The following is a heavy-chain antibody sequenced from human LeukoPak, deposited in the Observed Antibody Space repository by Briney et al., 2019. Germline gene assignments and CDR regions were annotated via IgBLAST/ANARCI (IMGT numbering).Heavy chain of an antibody. Sequence: GGSLRLSCGASGFTFSGNWMSWVRQAPGKGLEWVASVNPDGSQKLYVDSVKGRFTISRNNTKSSLYLQMNSLGAEDTAMYYCAILLGTATTYDSWGQGTRVTVSS. J-gene: IGHJ4*02. D-gene: IGHD2/OR15-2a*01. CDR1: GFTFSGNW. CDR3: AILLGTATTYDS. V-gene: IGHV3-7*01. CDR2: VNPDGSQK.